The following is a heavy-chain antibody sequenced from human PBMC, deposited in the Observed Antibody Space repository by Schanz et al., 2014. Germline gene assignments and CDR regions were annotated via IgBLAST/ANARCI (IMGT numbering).Heavy chain of an antibody. Sequence: QVQLVQSGAEVKKPGSSVKVSCKASGGTFSSNGISWVRQAPGQGLEWMGRVIPIRGTAHYAQKFQGRVTITADMSTSTAYMELSSLRSEDTAVYYCARAGQDYSDSSGYATYYFGNWGQGTLVTVSS. V-gene: IGHV1-69*04. J-gene: IGHJ4*02. CDR3: ARAGQDYSDSSGYATYYFGN. CDR1: GGTFSSNG. CDR2: VIPIRGTA. D-gene: IGHD3-22*01.